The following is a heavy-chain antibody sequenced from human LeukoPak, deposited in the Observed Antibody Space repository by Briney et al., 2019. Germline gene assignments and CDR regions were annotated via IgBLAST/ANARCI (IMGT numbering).Heavy chain of an antibody. Sequence: ASVKVSCKASGYTFTGYYMHWVRQAPGQGLEWMGWINPNSGGTNYAQKFQGRATMTRDTSISTAYMELSRLRSDDTAVYYCARLSPPLSDYDFWSGPVMAYYFDYWGQGTLVTVSS. V-gene: IGHV1-2*02. CDR3: ARLSPPLSDYDFWSGPVMAYYFDY. J-gene: IGHJ4*02. D-gene: IGHD3-3*01. CDR2: INPNSGGT. CDR1: GYTFTGYY.